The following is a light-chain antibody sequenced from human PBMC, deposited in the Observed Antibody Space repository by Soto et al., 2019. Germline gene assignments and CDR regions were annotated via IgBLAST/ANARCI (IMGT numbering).Light chain of an antibody. J-gene: IGLJ2*01. V-gene: IGLV2-14*01. CDR3: SSYTSSSTLVV. CDR2: DVS. Sequence: QSALTQPASGSGSPGQSITISCTGTSSDVGGYNYVSWYQQHPGKAPKLMIYDVSNRPSGVSNRFSGSKSGNTASLTISGLQAEDEAHYYCSSYTSSSTLVVFGGGTKLTLL. CDR1: SSDVGGYNY.